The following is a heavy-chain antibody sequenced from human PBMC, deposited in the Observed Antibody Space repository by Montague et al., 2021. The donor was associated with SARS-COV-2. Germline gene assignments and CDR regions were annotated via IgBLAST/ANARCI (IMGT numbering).Heavy chain of an antibody. D-gene: IGHD3-16*01. V-gene: IGHV3-33*01. CDR1: GITFNRHG. CDR2: IWYDGSKR. CDR3: ASAYHDYGLDN. Sequence: SLRLSCAASGITFNRHGMHWVRQAPGKGLEWVAVIWYDGSKRFYSDSMRGRFTISRDNSKNTVYLRMNSLSVEDTAVYYCASAYHDYGLDNWGQGTLVTVSS. J-gene: IGHJ4*02.